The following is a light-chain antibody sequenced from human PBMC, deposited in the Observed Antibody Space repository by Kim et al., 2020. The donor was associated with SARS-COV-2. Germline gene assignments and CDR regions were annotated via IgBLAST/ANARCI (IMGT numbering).Light chain of an antibody. Sequence: QSVLTQPPSVSAAPGQKVTISCSGSSSNIGNNYVSWYQHLPGTAPKLLIYDNNKRPSGIPDRFSGSKSGTSATLGITGLQTGDEADYYCGTWDSSLSAGVLGGGTQLTVL. CDR2: DNN. V-gene: IGLV1-51*01. CDR1: SSNIGNNY. CDR3: GTWDSSLSAGV. J-gene: IGLJ3*02.